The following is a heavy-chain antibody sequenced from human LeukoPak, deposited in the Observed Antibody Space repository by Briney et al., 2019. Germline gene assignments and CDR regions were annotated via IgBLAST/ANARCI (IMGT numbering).Heavy chain of an antibody. D-gene: IGHD2-2*03. CDR3: TRDPGYCSSTSCHNWFDP. V-gene: IGHV3-49*04. CDR2: IRSKAYGGTT. CDR1: GFTFGDYA. Sequence: PGGSLRLSCTASGFTFGDYAMSWVRQAPGKGLEGVGFIRSKAYGGTTEYAACVKGRFTISRDDSKSIAYLQMNSLKTEDTAVYYCTRDPGYCSSTSCHNWFDPWGQGTLVTVSS. J-gene: IGHJ5*02.